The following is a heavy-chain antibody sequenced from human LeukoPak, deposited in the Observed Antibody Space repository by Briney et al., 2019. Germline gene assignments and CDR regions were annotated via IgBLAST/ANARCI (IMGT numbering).Heavy chain of an antibody. CDR3: ARARYSYGRGFDY. V-gene: IGHV3-21*01. CDR1: GFTFSSYS. CDR2: ISSSSIYI. Sequence: GGSLRLSCVVSGFTFSSYSINWVRQAPGKGLEWVSSISSSSIYIYYADSVKGRFTISRDNAKNSLYLQMNSLRAEDTAVYYCARARYSYGRGFDYWGQGTLVTVSS. J-gene: IGHJ4*02. D-gene: IGHD5-18*01.